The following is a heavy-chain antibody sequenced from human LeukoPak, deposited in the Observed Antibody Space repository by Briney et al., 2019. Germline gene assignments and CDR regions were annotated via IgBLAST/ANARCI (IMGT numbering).Heavy chain of an antibody. D-gene: IGHD7-27*01. CDR2: ITTSDGNT. V-gene: IGHV3-23*01. CDR1: RFTFSSYT. CDR3: AKDGGLWVSAHWGDS. Sequence: GGSLRLSCAASRFTFSSYTMSWVRQAPGKGLEWVSPITTSDGNTYYADSVKGRFTVSRDNSKNTLFLQMNSLRAEDTAVYYCAKDGGLWVSAHWGDSWGRGTLVTVSS. J-gene: IGHJ4*02.